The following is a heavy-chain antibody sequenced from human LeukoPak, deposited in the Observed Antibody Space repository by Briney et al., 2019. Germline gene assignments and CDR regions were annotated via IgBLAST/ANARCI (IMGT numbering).Heavy chain of an antibody. V-gene: IGHV3-7*01. CDR2: TGLYGDGG. J-gene: IGHJ5*02. D-gene: IGHD1-7*01. CDR3: ARWNYAYDR. CDR1: GFTFRTFG. Sequence: GGSLRLSCVASGFTFRTFGMAWVRQAPGKGLEWVAHTGLYGDGGYAESARGRFTISRDNAKSSVYLEMNSLRAEDTALYYCARWNYAYDRWGQGTLVTVSS.